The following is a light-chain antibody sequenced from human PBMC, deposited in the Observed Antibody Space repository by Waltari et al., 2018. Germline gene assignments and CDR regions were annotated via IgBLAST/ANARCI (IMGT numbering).Light chain of an antibody. J-gene: IGLJ1*01. V-gene: IGLV1-51*02. Sequence: QSVLTQPPSVSAAPGQRVTISCSGSSSNIGRSYVSWYQQVPGTAPKLLIYQDNKRPSGVSDRFSGSKSGTSASLAITGLQTGDEADYYCSAWDSSLSAYIFGAGTRLTVL. CDR2: QDN. CDR3: SAWDSSLSAYI. CDR1: SSNIGRSY.